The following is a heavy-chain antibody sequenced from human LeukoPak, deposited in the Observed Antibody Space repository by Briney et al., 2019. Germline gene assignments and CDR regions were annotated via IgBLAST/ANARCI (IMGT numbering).Heavy chain of an antibody. CDR1: GFTFSSYA. V-gene: IGHV3-23*01. Sequence: PGGSLRLSCAASGFTFSSYAMNWVRQAPGKGLEWVSAISGSGGSTYYADSVKGRFTISRDNSKNTLYLQMNSLRAEDTAVYYCAKDRGGWPKFFEHWGQGILVTVSS. D-gene: IGHD6-19*01. CDR2: ISGSGGST. J-gene: IGHJ4*02. CDR3: AKDRGGWPKFFEH.